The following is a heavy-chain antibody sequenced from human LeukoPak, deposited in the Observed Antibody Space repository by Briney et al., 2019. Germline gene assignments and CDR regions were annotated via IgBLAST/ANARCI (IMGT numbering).Heavy chain of an antibody. Sequence: PGGSLRLYCAASGFTFSSYAMSWVRQAPGKGLEWVSDISGSGGTTSYADSVKGRFTISRDTSKNTLYLQMNSLRAEDTALYYCAKLSEVVTPDYVDYWGQGTLVTVSS. CDR1: GFTFSSYA. CDR2: ISGSGGTT. CDR3: AKLSEVVTPDYVDY. J-gene: IGHJ4*02. V-gene: IGHV3-23*01. D-gene: IGHD4-23*01.